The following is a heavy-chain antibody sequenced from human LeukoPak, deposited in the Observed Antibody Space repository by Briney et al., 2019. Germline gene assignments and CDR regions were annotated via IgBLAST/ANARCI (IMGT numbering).Heavy chain of an antibody. D-gene: IGHD1-1*01. Sequence: GGSLRLSCAASGFTFSSSWMYWVRQAPGKGLGWVSYISSSSSYTKYADSVKGRFTISRDNAKNSLYLQVKSLRAEDTAVYYCARGTGTTAYFDYWGQGTLVTVSS. V-gene: IGHV3-21*05. J-gene: IGHJ4*02. CDR3: ARGTGTTAYFDY. CDR1: GFTFSSSW. CDR2: ISSSSSYT.